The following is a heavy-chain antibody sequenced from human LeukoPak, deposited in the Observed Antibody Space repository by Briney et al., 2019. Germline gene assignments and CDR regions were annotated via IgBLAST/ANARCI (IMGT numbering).Heavy chain of an antibody. V-gene: IGHV4-39*07. CDR2: IYYRGST. Sequence: SETLSLTCTVSGGSISSSSYYWGWIRQPPGKGLEWIGSIYYRGSTYYNPSLKSRVTISVDTSKNQFSLKLSSVTAADTAVYYCARNNYYYDSSGYFSGINWFDPWGQGTLVTVSS. D-gene: IGHD3-22*01. CDR3: ARNNYYYDSSGYFSGINWFDP. J-gene: IGHJ5*02. CDR1: GGSISSSSYY.